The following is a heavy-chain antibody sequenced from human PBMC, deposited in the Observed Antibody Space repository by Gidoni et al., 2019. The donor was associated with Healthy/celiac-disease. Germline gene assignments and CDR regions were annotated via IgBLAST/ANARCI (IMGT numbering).Heavy chain of an antibody. CDR2: IYNSGST. CDR1: GGSISSSNW. J-gene: IGHJ4*02. CDR3: AREGGHYGDSRYFDY. D-gene: IGHD4-17*01. V-gene: IGHV4-4*02. Sequence: QAQLQESGPGLVTPAGPLSLTCAVSGGSISSSNWWSWDRQPPGKGLVWMGEIYNSGSTTYNPSLKSRVTISVDKSKNQFSLKLSSVTAADTAVYYCAREGGHYGDSRYFDYWGQGTLVTVSS.